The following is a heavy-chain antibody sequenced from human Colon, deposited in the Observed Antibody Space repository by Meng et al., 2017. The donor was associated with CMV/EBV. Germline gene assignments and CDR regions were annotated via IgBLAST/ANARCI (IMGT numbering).Heavy chain of an antibody. J-gene: IGHJ4*02. CDR1: GYTFTGYW. CDR3: TREGFDY. V-gene: IGHV1-2*06. CDR2: IKPSTGDT. Sequence: VQLVQSGVEVKKHGTSVNLSCKASGYTFTGYWMHWVRQAPGQGLEWMGRIKPSTGDTNYAQNFQGRVTVTRDTSISTVYMEVNSLTSDDTAVYYCTREGFDYWGQGALVTVSS.